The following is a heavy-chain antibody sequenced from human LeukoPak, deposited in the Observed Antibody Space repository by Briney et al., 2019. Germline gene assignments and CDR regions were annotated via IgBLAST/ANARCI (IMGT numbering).Heavy chain of an antibody. CDR3: ARETFYYDSSGYFGSFYFDY. J-gene: IGHJ4*02. V-gene: IGHV3-30*01. CDR2: ISSDGSDK. CDR1: GFTFSYYA. Sequence: GGSLRLSCAASGFTFSYYAVHWVRQAPGKGLEWVAVISSDGSDKYYADSVQGRFTISRDNSNNTLYLHMKSLRAEDTAVYYCARETFYYDSSGYFGSFYFDYWGQGALVTVSP. D-gene: IGHD3-22*01.